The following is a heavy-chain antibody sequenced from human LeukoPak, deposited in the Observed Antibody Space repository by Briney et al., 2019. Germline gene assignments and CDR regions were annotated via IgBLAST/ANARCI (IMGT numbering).Heavy chain of an antibody. CDR1: GYSFSSYW. CDR2: IYPGDSDT. J-gene: IGHJ4*02. V-gene: IGHV5-51*01. CDR3: ARQRGGNSFDY. D-gene: IGHD2-15*01. Sequence: GESLKISCKGSGYSFSSYWIAWVRQMPGKGLEWMGIIYPGDSDTRYSPSFQGQVTISADRSISTAYLQWSSLKASDAAMYYCARQRGGNSFDYWGQGTLVTVSS.